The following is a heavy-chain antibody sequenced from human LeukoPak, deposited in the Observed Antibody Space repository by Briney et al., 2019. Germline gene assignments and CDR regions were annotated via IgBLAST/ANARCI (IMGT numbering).Heavy chain of an antibody. CDR3: ARHSPTGWYHFDS. CDR1: GDSMTTFD. J-gene: IGHJ4*02. Sequence: SETLSLTCSVSGDSMTTFDWSWIRQPAGKGLEWVGQVFASGTTAYSASLKSRLTISLDKSNNQVSLKLISVTAADTAVYYCARHSPTGWYHFDSWGQGALVIVSS. V-gene: IGHV4-4*07. CDR2: VFASGTT. D-gene: IGHD6-19*01.